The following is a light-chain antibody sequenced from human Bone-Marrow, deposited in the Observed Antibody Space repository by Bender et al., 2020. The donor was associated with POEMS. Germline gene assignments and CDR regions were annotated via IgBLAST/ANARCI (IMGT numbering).Light chain of an antibody. CDR3: QAWDSSTGV. V-gene: IGLV3-1*01. CDR1: DMGNKY. CDR2: QDT. J-gene: IGLJ2*01. Sequence: SYELTQPPSVSVSPGQTATITCSGDDMGNKYACWYQQKPGQSPVLVIYQDTKRPSGIPERFSGSNSGNTATLTISGTQATDEAAYYCQAWDSSTGVFGGGTKLTVL.